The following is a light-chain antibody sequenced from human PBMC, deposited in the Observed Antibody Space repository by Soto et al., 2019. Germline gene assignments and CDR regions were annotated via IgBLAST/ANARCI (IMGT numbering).Light chain of an antibody. J-gene: IGKJ2*01. Sequence: EIVMTQSPATLSVSPGERATLSCRASQSVSSNLAWYQQKPGQAPRLLIYGAFTRATGIPARFSGSGSGTEFTLTISSLQSEDFAVYYRQQYNNWPPYTFGQGTKLEIK. CDR3: QQYNNWPPYT. V-gene: IGKV3-15*01. CDR1: QSVSSN. CDR2: GAF.